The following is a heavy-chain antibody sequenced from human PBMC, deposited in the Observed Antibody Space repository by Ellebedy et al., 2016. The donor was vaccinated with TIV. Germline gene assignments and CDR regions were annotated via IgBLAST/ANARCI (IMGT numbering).Heavy chain of an antibody. CDR3: ARDSSPWYYYGSGSYYVDY. CDR2: TSYDGDKK. D-gene: IGHD3-10*01. J-gene: IGHJ4*02. CDR1: GFTFSTYG. Sequence: PGGSLRLSCAASGFTFSTYGMHWVRQAPGKGLEWVALTSYDGDKKYYADSVKGRFTISRDNFENTLYLQVNSLRADDTAVYYCARDSSPWYYYGSGSYYVDYWGQGTLVTVSS. V-gene: IGHV3-30*12.